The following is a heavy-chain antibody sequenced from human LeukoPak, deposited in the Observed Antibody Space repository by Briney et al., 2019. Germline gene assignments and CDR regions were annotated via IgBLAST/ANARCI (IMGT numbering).Heavy chain of an antibody. V-gene: IGHV4-59*08. Sequence: SETLSLTCTVSGGSISGYYWSWIRQPPGKGLEWIGYIYYSGSTNYNPSLKSRVTISVDTSKNQFSLKLSSVTAADTAVYYCARHYDFWSGYSIRYYYYGMDVWGQGTTVTVSS. CDR3: ARHYDFWSGYSIRYYYYGMDV. D-gene: IGHD3-3*01. J-gene: IGHJ6*02. CDR2: IYYSGST. CDR1: GGSISGYY.